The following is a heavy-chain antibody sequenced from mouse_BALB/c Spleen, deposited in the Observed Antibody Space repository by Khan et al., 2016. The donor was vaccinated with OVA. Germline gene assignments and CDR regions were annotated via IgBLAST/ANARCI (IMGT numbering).Heavy chain of an antibody. CDR2: ISYSGNT. CDR1: GYSITNDYA. CDR3: ARIYGGDFDY. V-gene: IGHV3-2*02. D-gene: IGHD1-1*01. Sequence: EVQLQESGPGLVKPSQSLSLTCTVTGYSITNDYAWNWIRQFPGNKLEWMGYISYSGNTKYNPSLKSRISITRDTSKNQFFLLLNSVTIEDTTTYYCARIYGGDFDYWGQGTTLTVSS. J-gene: IGHJ2*01.